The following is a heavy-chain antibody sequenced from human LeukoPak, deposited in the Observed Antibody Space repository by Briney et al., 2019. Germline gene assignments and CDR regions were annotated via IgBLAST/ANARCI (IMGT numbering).Heavy chain of an antibody. CDR2: IYGGGST. D-gene: IGHD2-15*01. CDR1: GFTVRSNY. V-gene: IGHV3-53*01. J-gene: IGHJ3*02. CDR3: ARAALQEAFDI. Sequence: GGSLRLSCAGSGFTVRSNYMNWVRQAPGKGLEWVSVIYGGGSTYYADSVKGRFTISRDTSKNTLYLHMNSLRAEDTAVYYCARAALQEAFDIWGQGTMVTVSS.